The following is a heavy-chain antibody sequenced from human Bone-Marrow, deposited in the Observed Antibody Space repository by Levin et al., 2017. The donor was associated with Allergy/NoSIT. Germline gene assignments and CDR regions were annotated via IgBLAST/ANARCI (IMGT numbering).Heavy chain of an antibody. CDR2: IYHNGNT. V-gene: IGHV4-59*01. J-gene: IGHJ4*02. CDR3: ARAPRKAWLQP. Sequence: SQTLSLTCDVSGTSISTYYWTWIRQSPGKGLEWIGNIYHNGNTNYNPSLKSRVTISADMSKRQFSLQLTSVTAADTAVYYCARAPRKAWLQPWGPGTLVTVSS. CDR1: GTSISTYY. D-gene: IGHD5-24*01.